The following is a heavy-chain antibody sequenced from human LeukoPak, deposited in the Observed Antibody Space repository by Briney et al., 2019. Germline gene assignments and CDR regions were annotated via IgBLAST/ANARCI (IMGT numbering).Heavy chain of an antibody. D-gene: IGHD6-19*01. CDR3: ATQGIAMAGFDY. J-gene: IGHJ4*02. V-gene: IGHV4-39*01. CDR1: GGSISSSSYY. CDR2: IYYSGST. Sequence: PSETLSLTCTVSGGSISSSSYYWGWIRQPPGKGLEWIGSIYYSGSTYYNPSLKSRVTISVDTSKNQFSLKLSSVTAADTAVYYCATQGIAMAGFDYWGQGTLVTVSS.